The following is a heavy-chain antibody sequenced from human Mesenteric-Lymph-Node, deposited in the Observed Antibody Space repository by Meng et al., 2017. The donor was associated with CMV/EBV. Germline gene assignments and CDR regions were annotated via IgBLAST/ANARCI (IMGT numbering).Heavy chain of an antibody. CDR3: ARGGLYCGGDCYSAYFDY. J-gene: IGHJ4*02. CDR1: GFTVSSNY. Sequence: GESLKISCAASGFTVSSNYMSWVRQAPGKGLEWVSVIYSGGSTYYADSVKGRFTISRDNSKNTLYLQMNSLRAEDTAVYYCARGGLYCGGDCYSAYFDYWGQGTLVTVSS. V-gene: IGHV3-53*05. D-gene: IGHD2-21*01. CDR2: IYSGGST.